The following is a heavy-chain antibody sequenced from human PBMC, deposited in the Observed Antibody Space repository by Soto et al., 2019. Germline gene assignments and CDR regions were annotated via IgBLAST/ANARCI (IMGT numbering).Heavy chain of an antibody. D-gene: IGHD3-3*01. CDR1: GFTFTSSA. V-gene: IGHV1-58*01. CDR3: AAEGSDYDFWSGYSAFDY. Sequence: SVKVSCKASGFTFTSSAVQWVRQARGQRLEWIGWIVVGSGNTNYAQKFQERVTITRDMSTSTAYMELSSLRSEDTAVYYCAAEGSDYDFWSGYSAFDYWGQGTLVTVSS. J-gene: IGHJ4*02. CDR2: IVVGSGNT.